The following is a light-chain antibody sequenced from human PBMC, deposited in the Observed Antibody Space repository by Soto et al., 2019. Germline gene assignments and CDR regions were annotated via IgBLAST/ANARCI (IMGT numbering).Light chain of an antibody. J-gene: IGLJ2*01. CDR2: EVS. CDR3: SSFTRTNTVV. V-gene: IGLV2-14*01. Sequence: QSVLTQPASVSGSPGQSITFSCTGTSSDVGGYNYVSWYQQHPGKAPKLMIYEVSNRPSGISNRFSGSKSGNTASLTISGLQAEDEADYYCSSFTRTNTVVFGGGTKLTVL. CDR1: SSDVGGYNY.